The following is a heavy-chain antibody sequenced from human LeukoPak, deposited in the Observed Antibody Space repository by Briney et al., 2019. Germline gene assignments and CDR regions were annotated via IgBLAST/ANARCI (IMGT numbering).Heavy chain of an antibody. D-gene: IGHD3-3*01. CDR1: GFTFSSYA. CDR2: ISGSGGST. J-gene: IGHJ4*02. CDR3: AKDGRRYDFWSGSDY. Sequence: RGSLRLSCAASGFTFSSYAMSWVRQAPGKGLEWVSAISGSGGSTYYADSVKGRFTISRDNSKNTLYLQMNSLRAEDTAVYYCAKDGRRYDFWSGSDYWGQGTLVTVSS. V-gene: IGHV3-23*01.